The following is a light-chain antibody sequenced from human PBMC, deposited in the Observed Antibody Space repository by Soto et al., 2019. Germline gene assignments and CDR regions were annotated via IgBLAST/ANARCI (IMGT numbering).Light chain of an antibody. V-gene: IGLV1-40*01. CDR2: GSK. CDR3: QSYDSGLRGYV. Sequence: QSVLTQPPSVSGAPGQTITISCTGDSSNIGAGYDVHWYQQLPGAAPKLLIYGSKNRPSGVPDRFSGSKSGTSAFLAITGLQAEDEAHYYCQSYDSGLRGYVFGTGTKVTVL. CDR1: SSNIGAGYD. J-gene: IGLJ1*01.